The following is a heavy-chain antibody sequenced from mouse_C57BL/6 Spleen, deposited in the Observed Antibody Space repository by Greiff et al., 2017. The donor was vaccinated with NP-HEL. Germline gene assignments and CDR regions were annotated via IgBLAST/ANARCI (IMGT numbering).Heavy chain of an antibody. CDR1: GYAFSSYW. D-gene: IGHD1-1*01. Sequence: VKLMESGAELVKPGASVKISCKASGYAFSSYWMNWVKQRPGKGLEWIGQIYPGDGDTNYNGKFKGKATLTADKSSSTAYMQLSSLTSEDSAVYFCARTYYGTHYFDYWGQGTTLTVSS. J-gene: IGHJ2*01. CDR2: IYPGDGDT. CDR3: ARTYYGTHYFDY. V-gene: IGHV1-80*01.